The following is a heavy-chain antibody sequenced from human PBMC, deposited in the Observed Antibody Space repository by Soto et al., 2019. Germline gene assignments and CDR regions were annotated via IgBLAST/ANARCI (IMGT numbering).Heavy chain of an antibody. J-gene: IGHJ4*02. Sequence: GGSLRLSCAASGFTFSSYAMHWVRQAPGKGLEYVSAISSNGGSTYYANSVKGRFTISRDNSKNTLYLQMGSLRAEDMAVYYCARGPGYYFDYWGQGPLVTVSS. CDR1: GFTFSSYA. CDR2: ISSNGGST. CDR3: ARGPGYYFDY. V-gene: IGHV3-64*01.